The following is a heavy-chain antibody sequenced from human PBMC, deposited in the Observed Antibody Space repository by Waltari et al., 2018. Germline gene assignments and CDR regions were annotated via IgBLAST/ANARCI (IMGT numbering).Heavy chain of an antibody. CDR1: GFTFSSYG. Sequence: QVQLVESGGGVVQPGRSLRLSCAASGFTFSSYGMHWVRQAPGKGLEWVAVRRYDGSNKYNEDSVKDRFTSSRDNAKKTVDRQMNSLRSEETAVYYGARETVPVAWVRVGLYDYVMDVGGQGTRVTVS. CDR2: RRYDGSNK. J-gene: IGHJ6*02. V-gene: IGHV3-33*01. CDR3: ARETVPVAWVRVGLYDYVMDV. D-gene: IGHD5-12*01.